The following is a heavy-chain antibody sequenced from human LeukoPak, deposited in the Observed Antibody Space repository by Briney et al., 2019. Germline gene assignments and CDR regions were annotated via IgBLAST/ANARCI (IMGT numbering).Heavy chain of an antibody. CDR3: AGKLPYYMDV. J-gene: IGHJ6*03. CDR2: IYYSGST. V-gene: IGHV4-30-4*08. D-gene: IGHD2-15*01. Sequence: SWIRQPPGKGLEWIGYIYYSGSTYYNPSLKSRVTISVDTSKKQFSLKLSSVTAADTAVYYCAGKLPYYMDVWGKGTTVTVSS.